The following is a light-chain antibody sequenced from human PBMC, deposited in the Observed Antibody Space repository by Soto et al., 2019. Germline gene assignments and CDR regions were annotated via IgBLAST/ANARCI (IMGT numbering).Light chain of an antibody. V-gene: IGKV3-20*01. J-gene: IGKJ1*01. Sequence: EIVLTQSPGTLSLSPGERATLSCRASQSVSNNYLAWYQQKPGQAPRLLIYGASNRATGIPDRFSGSGSGTDFTLTISRLEPEDFAVYYCQQYGSLSWTFGRGTKVDI. CDR3: QQYGSLSWT. CDR1: QSVSNNY. CDR2: GAS.